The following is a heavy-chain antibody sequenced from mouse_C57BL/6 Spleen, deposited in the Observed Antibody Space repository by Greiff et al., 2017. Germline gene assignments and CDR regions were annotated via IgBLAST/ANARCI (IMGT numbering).Heavy chain of an antibody. CDR1: GYTFTGYW. V-gene: IGHV1-9*01. Sequence: QVQLKESGAELMKLGASVKLSCKATGYTFTGYWIEWVKQRPGHGLEWIGEILPGSGRTNDNEKFKGKDTFTADTSSNTAYMQLSSLTTEDSAIYYCANYDYDVPYAMDYWCQGTSVTVSS. J-gene: IGHJ4*01. D-gene: IGHD2-4*01. CDR2: ILPGSGRT. CDR3: ANYDYDVPYAMDY.